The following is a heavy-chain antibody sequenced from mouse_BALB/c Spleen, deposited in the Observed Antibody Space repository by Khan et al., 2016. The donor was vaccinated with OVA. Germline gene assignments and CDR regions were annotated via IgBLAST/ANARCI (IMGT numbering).Heavy chain of an antibody. CDR3: ARSGGYGDALDY. Sequence: QVQLQQSGAELVRPGTSVKVSCKASGYAFTNYLIDWIKQRPGQGLEWIGVINPGSDYTNYNENFKGKATLTADKSSSTAYMQLSSLTSDDSSVYFCARSGGYGDALDYWGQGASVTVSS. CDR1: GYAFTNYL. D-gene: IGHD2-2*01. J-gene: IGHJ4*01. V-gene: IGHV1-54*01. CDR2: INPGSDYT.